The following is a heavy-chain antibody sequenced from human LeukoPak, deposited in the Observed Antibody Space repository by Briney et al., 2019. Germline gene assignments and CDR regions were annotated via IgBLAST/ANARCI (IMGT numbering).Heavy chain of an antibody. D-gene: IGHD2-15*01. V-gene: IGHV3-33*01. Sequence: RGSLRLSCAASGFTFSSYGMHWVRQAPGKGLEWVAVIWYDGSNKYYADSVKGRFTISRDNSKNTLYLQMNSLRAEDTAVYYCARDRSAGVVVVAAMYYWGQGTLVTVSS. CDR1: GFTFSSYG. CDR3: ARDRSAGVVVVAAMYY. J-gene: IGHJ4*02. CDR2: IWYDGSNK.